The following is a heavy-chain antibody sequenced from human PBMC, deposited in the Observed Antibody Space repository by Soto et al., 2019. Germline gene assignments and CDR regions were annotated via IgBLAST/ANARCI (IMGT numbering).Heavy chain of an antibody. J-gene: IGHJ3*02. V-gene: IGHV3-23*01. D-gene: IGHD3-3*01. CDR1: GFTFSSYA. Sequence: LRLSCAASGFTFSSYAMSWVRQAPGKGLEWVSAISGSGGSTYYADSVKGRFTISRDNSKNTLYLQMNSLRAEDTAVYYCAKENYDFWSGYPDDAFDIWGQGTMVTVSS. CDR3: AKENYDFWSGYPDDAFDI. CDR2: ISGSGGST.